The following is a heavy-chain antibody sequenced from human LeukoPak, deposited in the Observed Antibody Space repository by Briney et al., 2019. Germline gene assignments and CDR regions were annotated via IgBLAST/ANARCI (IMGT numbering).Heavy chain of an antibody. J-gene: IGHJ5*02. D-gene: IGHD2-15*01. Sequence: GESLKISCKGSGYRFTSYWIAWVRQMPGKGLEWMGVIYAGDSDTRYSPSFQGQVTISVDKSISTAYLQWSSLKASDTAMYYCARCSGGSCYWFDPWGQGTLVTDSS. V-gene: IGHV5-51*01. CDR3: ARCSGGSCYWFDP. CDR2: IYAGDSDT. CDR1: GYRFTSYW.